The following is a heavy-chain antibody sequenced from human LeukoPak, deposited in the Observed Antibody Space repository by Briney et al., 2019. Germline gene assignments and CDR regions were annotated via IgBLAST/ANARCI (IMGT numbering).Heavy chain of an antibody. CDR1: GYTFDIYG. V-gene: IGHV1-18*01. CDR2: IATYNGKT. Sequence: ALVKVSCTASGYTFDIYGIAWVRQAPGQGLEWMGWIATYNGKTDYAQNLQGRVTMTTDLSTGTAYMELRSLRSDDTAVYYCARVYNSYYYYMDVWGKGTPVTVSS. D-gene: IGHD1-14*01. CDR3: ARVYNSYYYYMDV. J-gene: IGHJ6*03.